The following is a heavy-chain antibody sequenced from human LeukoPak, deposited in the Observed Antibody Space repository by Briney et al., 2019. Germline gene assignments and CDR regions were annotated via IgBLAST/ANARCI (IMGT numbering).Heavy chain of an antibody. V-gene: IGHV3-7*01. D-gene: IGHD3-10*01. J-gene: IGHJ4*02. CDR3: ARIWFGELLYWKSFDY. CDR2: IKQDGSEK. Sequence: GGSLRLSCAASGFTFSSYWMSWVRQAPGKGLEWVANIKQDGSEKYYVDSVEGRFTISRDNAKNSLYLQMNSLRAEDTAVYYCARIWFGELLYWKSFDYWGQGTLVTVSS. CDR1: GFTFSSYW.